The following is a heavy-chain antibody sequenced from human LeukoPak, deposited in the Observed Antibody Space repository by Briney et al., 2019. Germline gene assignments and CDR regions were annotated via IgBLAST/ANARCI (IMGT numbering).Heavy chain of an antibody. V-gene: IGHV3-30*04. CDR3: AREDGSGSQPGFDY. CDR2: ISYDGSNK. J-gene: IGHJ4*02. Sequence: GGSLRLSCAASGFTFSSYAMHWVRQAPGKGLEWVAVISYDGSNKYYADSVKGRFTISRDNSKNTLYLQMNSLRAEDTAVYYCAREDGSGSQPGFDYWGQGTLVTVSS. D-gene: IGHD3-10*01. CDR1: GFTFSSYA.